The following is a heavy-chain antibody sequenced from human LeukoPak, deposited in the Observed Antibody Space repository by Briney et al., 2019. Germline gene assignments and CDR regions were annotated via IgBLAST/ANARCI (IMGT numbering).Heavy chain of an antibody. CDR3: ARDSGVDFQGRNHYYYYYYMDV. Sequence: GASVKVSCKASGYTFTGYYMHWVRQAPGQGLEWMGWLNPNSGGTNYAQKFQGRVTMTRDTSISTAYMELSRLRSDDTAVYYCARDSGVDFQGRNHYYYYYYMDVWGKGTTVTVSS. V-gene: IGHV1-2*02. CDR1: GYTFTGYY. D-gene: IGHD5-12*01. CDR2: LNPNSGGT. J-gene: IGHJ6*03.